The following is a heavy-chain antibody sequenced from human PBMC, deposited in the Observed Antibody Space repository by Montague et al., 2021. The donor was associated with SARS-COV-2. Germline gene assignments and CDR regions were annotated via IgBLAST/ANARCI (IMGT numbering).Heavy chain of an antibody. V-gene: IGHV4-39*01. CDR2: IYYNGTT. CDR1: GGSISSASYY. J-gene: IGHJ5*02. Sequence: ETLSLTCTVSGGSISSASYYWGWIRQPPGKGLEFIGVIYYNGTTYHNPSLKSRVTVSMDTSKNQFSLKLSSVTAADTAVYYCARSLYCRGGSCYSGFDPWGQRTLVTASS. D-gene: IGHD2-15*01. CDR3: ARSLYCRGGSCYSGFDP.